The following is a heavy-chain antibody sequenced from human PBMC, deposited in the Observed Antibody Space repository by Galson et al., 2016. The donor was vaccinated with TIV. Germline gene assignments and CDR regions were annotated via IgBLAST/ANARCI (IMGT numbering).Heavy chain of an antibody. CDR1: GFSFSRNA. CDR2: ISYDGTNR. CDR3: ATSTVGENIYYYGMDV. V-gene: IGHV3-30-3*01. Sequence: SLRLSCAASGFSFSRNAMHWVRQTPGRGLEWVAVISYDGTNRYYADSVKGRLTVSRDNSRTTVYLQMNSVRTEDTALYYCATSTVGENIYYYGMDVGGQGTPVTVS. D-gene: IGHD1-26*01. J-gene: IGHJ6*02.